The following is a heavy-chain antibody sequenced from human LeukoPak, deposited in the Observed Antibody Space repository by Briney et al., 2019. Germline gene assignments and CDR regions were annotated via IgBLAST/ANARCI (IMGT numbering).Heavy chain of an antibody. D-gene: IGHD3-10*01. CDR3: AKDRGSGSYYSGYFDY. CDR2: ISWNSGSI. J-gene: IGHJ4*02. V-gene: IGHV3-9*01. Sequence: GGSLRLSCAASGFTFDDYAMHWVRQAPGKGLEWVSGISWNSGSIGYADSVKGRFTISRDNAKNSLYLQMNSLGAEDTALYYCAKDRGSGSYYSGYFDYWGQGTLVTVSS. CDR1: GFTFDDYA.